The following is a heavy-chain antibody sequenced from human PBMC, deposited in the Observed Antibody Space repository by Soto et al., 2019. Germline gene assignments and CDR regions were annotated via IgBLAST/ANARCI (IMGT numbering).Heavy chain of an antibody. CDR1: GFTFSSYW. CDR3: AREYCSGGSCHLYYFDY. D-gene: IGHD2-15*01. Sequence: GGSLRLSCAASGFTFSSYWMHWVRQAPGKGLVWVSRINSDGSSTSYADSVKGRFTISRDNAKNTLYLQMNSLRAGDTAVYYCAREYCSGGSCHLYYFDYWGQGTLVTVSS. J-gene: IGHJ4*02. CDR2: INSDGSST. V-gene: IGHV3-74*01.